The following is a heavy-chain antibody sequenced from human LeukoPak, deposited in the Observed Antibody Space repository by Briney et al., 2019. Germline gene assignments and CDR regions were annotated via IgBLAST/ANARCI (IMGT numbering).Heavy chain of an antibody. CDR2: INPNSGGT. V-gene: IGHV1-2*02. J-gene: IGHJ5*02. D-gene: IGHD3-10*01. CDR1: GYTSTGYY. CDR3: ARDHSWVRAQDP. Sequence: GASAKVSCKASGYTSTGYYMHWVRQAPGQGLEWMGWINPNSGGTNYAQKFQGRVTMTRDTSISTAYMELSRLRSDDTAVYYCARDHSWVRAQDPWGQGTLVTVSS.